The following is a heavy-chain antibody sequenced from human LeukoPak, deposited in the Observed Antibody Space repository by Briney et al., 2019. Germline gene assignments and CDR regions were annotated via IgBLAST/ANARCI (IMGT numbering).Heavy chain of an antibody. CDR3: ARGVDFYDSSGYPRGYGMDV. Sequence: SQTLSLTCTVSGGSISSGGYYWSWIRQHPGKGLERIGYIYYSGSTYYNPSLKSRVTISVDTSKNQFSLKLSSVTAADTAVYYCARGVDFYDSSGYPRGYGMDVWGQGTTVTVSS. CDR1: GGSISSGGYY. D-gene: IGHD3-22*01. V-gene: IGHV4-31*03. CDR2: IYYSGST. J-gene: IGHJ6*02.